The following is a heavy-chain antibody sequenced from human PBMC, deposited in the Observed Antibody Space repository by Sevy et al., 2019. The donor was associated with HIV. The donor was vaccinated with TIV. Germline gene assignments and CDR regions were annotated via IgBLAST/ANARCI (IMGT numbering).Heavy chain of an antibody. CDR1: GGSISSSNW. J-gene: IGHJ5*02. D-gene: IGHD3-16*02. CDR3: ARELQLGDLSLTWLPLFLSET. CDR2: VYHSGSP. Sequence: SETLSLTCAVSGGSISSSNWWSWVRQPPGKGLEWIGEVYHSGSPNYNPSLKSRVAISLDKSKNHFSLNLNSVTAADTAVYYCARELQLGDLSLTWLPLFLSETWGQGILVTVSS. V-gene: IGHV4-4*02.